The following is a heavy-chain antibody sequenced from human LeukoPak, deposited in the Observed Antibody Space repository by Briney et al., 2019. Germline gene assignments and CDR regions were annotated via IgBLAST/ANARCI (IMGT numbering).Heavy chain of an antibody. J-gene: IGHJ3*02. CDR1: GGSISSSSYY. Sequence: SETLSLTCTVPGGSISSSSYYWGWISQPPGKWLEWIGSIYYSGSTYYNTSLKSRVTISVDTSKNQFSLKLSSVTAADTAVYYCARTVVNRGYDAFDIWRQGTMVTVSS. D-gene: IGHD4-23*01. CDR3: ARTVVNRGYDAFDI. CDR2: IYYSGST. V-gene: IGHV4-39*07.